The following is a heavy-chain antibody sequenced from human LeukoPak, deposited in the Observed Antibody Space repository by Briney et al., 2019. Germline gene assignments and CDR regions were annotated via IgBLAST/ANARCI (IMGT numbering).Heavy chain of an antibody. CDR2: IDPSDSYT. D-gene: IGHD3-9*01. CDR3: ASGILTGSDFDH. Sequence: PGESLKISCKVYGYSFTSYWISWVRQMPGKGLEWMGKIDPSDSYTRYSPSFQGHVTLSADKSISTAYLQWSSLKASDTAMYYCASGILTGSDFDHWGQGTLVTVSS. V-gene: IGHV5-10-1*01. J-gene: IGHJ4*02. CDR1: GYSFTSYW.